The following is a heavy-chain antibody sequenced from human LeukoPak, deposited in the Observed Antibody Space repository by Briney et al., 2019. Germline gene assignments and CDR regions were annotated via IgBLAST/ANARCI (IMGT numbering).Heavy chain of an antibody. CDR2: LYNGGDT. CDR3: ARGVEASGVGFYAFDI. Sequence: SETLSLTCTVSGASIGSFYWVWIRQPAGKGLEWIGRLYNGGDTNYSPSLRSRVTMPVDTSNNQFSLKLKSVTAADTAVYYCARGVEASGVGFYAFDIWGQGTKVTVSS. V-gene: IGHV4-4*07. CDR1: GASIGSFY. J-gene: IGHJ3*02. D-gene: IGHD2-8*01.